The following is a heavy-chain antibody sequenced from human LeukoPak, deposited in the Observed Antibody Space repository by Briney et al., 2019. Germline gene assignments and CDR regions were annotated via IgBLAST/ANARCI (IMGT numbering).Heavy chain of an antibody. V-gene: IGHV3-30-3*01. CDR1: GFTFRNYI. Sequence: GGSLRLSCAASGFTFRNYIIHWVRQAPGKGLEWVAVTSSDLNVKLYADSVKGRFTISRDNSRSTLYLQMNSLRPEDTAIYYCAREGYYGSGSPPSLYFDYWGQGTLVTVSS. CDR3: AREGYYGSGSPPSLYFDY. D-gene: IGHD3-10*01. J-gene: IGHJ4*02. CDR2: TSSDLNVK.